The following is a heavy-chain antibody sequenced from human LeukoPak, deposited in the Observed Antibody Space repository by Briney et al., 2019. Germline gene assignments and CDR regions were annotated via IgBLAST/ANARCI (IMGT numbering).Heavy chain of an antibody. J-gene: IGHJ6*02. Sequence: SETLSLTCTVSGGSISSGDYYWSWIRQPPGKGLEWIGYIYYSGSTYYNPSLKSRVTISVDTSKNQFSLKLSSVTAADSAVYYCARGQLGYGDYHYYYGMDVWGQGTTVTVSS. CDR3: ARGQLGYGDYHYYYGMDV. V-gene: IGHV4-30-4*01. CDR1: GGSISSGDYY. CDR2: IYYSGST. D-gene: IGHD4-17*01.